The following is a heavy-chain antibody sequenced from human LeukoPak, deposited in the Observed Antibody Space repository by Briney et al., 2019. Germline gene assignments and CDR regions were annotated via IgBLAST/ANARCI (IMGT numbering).Heavy chain of an antibody. CDR1: GYAFIDYA. CDR3: AREGGDYEVFHYYGMDV. CDR2: INTNTGNP. Sequence: ASVKVSCKASGYAFIDYAINWVRQAPGQGLEWMGWINTNTGNPTYAQGFTGRFVFSLDTSVSTAYLQISSLKAEDTAVYYCAREGGDYEVFHYYGMDVWGQGTTVTVSS. J-gene: IGHJ6*02. V-gene: IGHV7-4-1*02. D-gene: IGHD4-17*01.